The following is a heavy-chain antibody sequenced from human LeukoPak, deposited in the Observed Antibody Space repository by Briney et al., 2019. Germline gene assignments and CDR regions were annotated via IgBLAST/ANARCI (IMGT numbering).Heavy chain of an antibody. CDR1: GYTFTSYY. Sequence: VKVSCKASGYTFTSYYMHWVRPAPGQGLAGMGILNPSGGSTSYAQKLQGRVTMTTDTSTSTAYMELRSLRSDDTAVYYCARLPGYSSSWYGRADYWGQGTLVTVSS. D-gene: IGHD6-13*01. V-gene: IGHV1-46*01. J-gene: IGHJ4*02. CDR2: LNPSGGST. CDR3: ARLPGYSSSWYGRADY.